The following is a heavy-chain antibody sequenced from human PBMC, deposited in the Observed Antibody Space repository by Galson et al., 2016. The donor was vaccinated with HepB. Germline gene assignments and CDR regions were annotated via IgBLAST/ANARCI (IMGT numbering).Heavy chain of an antibody. V-gene: IGHV4-4*07. CDR2: VYASGDT. Sequence: SETLSLTCTVSGDSMNIYFWNWIRQPAGKGLEWIGRVYASGDTNYNPSLKSRVTMSLETSLRQFSLKLTSVTAADPAVYYCARENVALAAHDIWGQGILVAVS. CDR1: GDSMNIYF. J-gene: IGHJ4*02. CDR3: ARENVALAAHDI. D-gene: IGHD6-25*01.